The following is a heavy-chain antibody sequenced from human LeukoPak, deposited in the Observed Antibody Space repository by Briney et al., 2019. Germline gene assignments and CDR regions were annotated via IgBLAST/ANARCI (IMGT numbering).Heavy chain of an antibody. Sequence: GGSLRLSCAASGFTVSSNYMSWVRQAPGKGLEWVSAIYSGGSTYYADSVKGRFTISRDNSKNTLYLQMNSLRAEDTAVYYCAREGIAVAGKGDYFDYWGQGTLVTVSS. J-gene: IGHJ4*02. CDR2: IYSGGST. CDR3: AREGIAVAGKGDYFDY. CDR1: GFTVSSNY. D-gene: IGHD6-19*01. V-gene: IGHV3-66*01.